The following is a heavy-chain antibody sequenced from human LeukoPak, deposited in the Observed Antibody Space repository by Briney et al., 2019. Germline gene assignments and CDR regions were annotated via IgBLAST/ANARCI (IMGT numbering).Heavy chain of an antibody. J-gene: IGHJ5*02. CDR2: MNPNSGNT. V-gene: IGHV1-8*02. D-gene: IGHD6-6*01. CDR3: AIGKLASRRGSWFDP. Sequence: ASVQVSRKTSGYTFTSYDINWARQATGQGLEGMGWMNPNSGNTGYAQKFQGRVTMTRNNSISTAYMDLSSLTSEDTAVYYCAIGKLASRRGSWFDPWGQGTLVTVSS. CDR1: GYTFTSYD.